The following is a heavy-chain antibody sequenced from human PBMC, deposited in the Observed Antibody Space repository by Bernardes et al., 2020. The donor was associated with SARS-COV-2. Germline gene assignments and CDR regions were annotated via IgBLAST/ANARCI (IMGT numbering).Heavy chain of an antibody. J-gene: IGHJ4*02. CDR3: ARGYSSSAHTY. D-gene: IGHD6-13*01. Sequence: APEKVCCKASGYTFTGYYMHWMRQAPGQGLEWMGCINPSTGGTNYAQKFQGRVTMTRDTSISTAYMELSSLKSDDTAVYFCARGYSSSAHTYWGQGILVTVSS. V-gene: IGHV1-2*02. CDR1: GYTFTGYY. CDR2: INPSTGGT.